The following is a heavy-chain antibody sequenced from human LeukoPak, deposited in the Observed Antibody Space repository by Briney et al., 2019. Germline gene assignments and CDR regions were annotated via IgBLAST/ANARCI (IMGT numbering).Heavy chain of an antibody. D-gene: IGHD3-22*01. CDR1: GFTFSDYS. CDR3: ARESSGYFY. CDR2: ISSGSSFI. V-gene: IGHV3-21*01. Sequence: GGSLRLSCAASGFTFSDYSINWVRQAPGKGLEWVSSISSGSSFIYYADSVKGRFTISRDNAKNSLFLQLNSLRAEDTAVYYCARESSGYFYWGQGTLVTVSS. J-gene: IGHJ4*02.